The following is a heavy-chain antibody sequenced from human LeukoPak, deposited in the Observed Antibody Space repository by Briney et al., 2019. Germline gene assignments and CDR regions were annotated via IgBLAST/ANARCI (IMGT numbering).Heavy chain of an antibody. CDR3: ASGGGGAYYFDY. D-gene: IGHD3-16*01. V-gene: IGHV1-69*13. Sequence: SVNVSCKASGCTFGSYAISWVRQAPGQGLEWMGGIIPMFTTADYAQKFQGRVTITADESTSTAYMELSSLRSDDTAVYYCASGGGGAYYFDYWGQGTLVTVSS. J-gene: IGHJ4*02. CDR2: IIPMFTTA. CDR1: GCTFGSYA.